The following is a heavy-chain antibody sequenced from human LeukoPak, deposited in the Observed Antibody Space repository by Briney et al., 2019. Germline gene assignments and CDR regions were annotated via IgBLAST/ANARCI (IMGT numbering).Heavy chain of an antibody. Sequence: ASVKVSCKASGYTFTSYGISWVRQAPGQGLEWMGWISAYNGNTNYAQKLQGRVTMTTDTSTSTAYMELRSLRSDDTAVYYCARGQAGSYGRVSRYGMDVWGQGTTVTVSS. D-gene: IGHD1-26*01. V-gene: IGHV1-18*01. CDR3: ARGQAGSYGRVSRYGMDV. CDR2: ISAYNGNT. J-gene: IGHJ6*02. CDR1: GYTFTSYG.